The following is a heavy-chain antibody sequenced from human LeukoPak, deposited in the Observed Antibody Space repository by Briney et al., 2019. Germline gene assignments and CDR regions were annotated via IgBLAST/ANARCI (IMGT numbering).Heavy chain of an antibody. CDR2: ISSSSSYI. V-gene: IGHV3-21*01. D-gene: IGHD4-17*01. CDR3: ARDATTELGTVYMDV. Sequence: GGSLRLSCAASGFTFSSYSMNWVRQAPGKGLEWVSSISSSSSYIYYADSVKGRFTISRDNAKNSLYLQMNSLRVEDTAVYYCARDATTELGTVYMDVWGKGTTVTISS. J-gene: IGHJ6*03. CDR1: GFTFSSYS.